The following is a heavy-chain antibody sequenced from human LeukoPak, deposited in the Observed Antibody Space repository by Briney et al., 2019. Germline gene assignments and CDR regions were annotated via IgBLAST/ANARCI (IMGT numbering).Heavy chain of an antibody. Sequence: ASVKVSCKASGFTFTSSAMQWVRQARGQRLEWIGWIVVGSGNTNYAQKFQERVTITRDMSTSTAYMELSSLRSEDTAVYYCAAVEAAAERRGAFDIWGQGTMVTVSS. CDR2: IVVGSGNT. CDR3: AAVEAAAERRGAFDI. D-gene: IGHD3-10*01. J-gene: IGHJ3*02. CDR1: GFTFTSSA. V-gene: IGHV1-58*02.